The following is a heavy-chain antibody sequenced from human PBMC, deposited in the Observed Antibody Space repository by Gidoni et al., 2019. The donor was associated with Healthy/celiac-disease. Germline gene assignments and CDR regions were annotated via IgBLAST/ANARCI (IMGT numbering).Heavy chain of an antibody. CDR3: ARRSANEWDY. Sequence: QVQLVQSGAEVEMPGSAVQVSCKASGGTFSSYATSWVRQAPGQGLEWMGGIIPIFGTANYAQKFQGRVTITADESTSTAYMELSSLRSEDTAVYYCARRSANEWDYWGQGTLVTVSS. CDR1: GGTFSSYA. V-gene: IGHV1-69*01. D-gene: IGHD1-1*01. J-gene: IGHJ4*02. CDR2: IIPIFGTA.